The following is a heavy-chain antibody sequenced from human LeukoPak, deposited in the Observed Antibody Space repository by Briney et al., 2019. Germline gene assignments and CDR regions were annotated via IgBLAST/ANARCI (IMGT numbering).Heavy chain of an antibody. CDR3: STVGPSGSHYPLDS. CDR1: GFTFINAW. D-gene: IGHD3-10*01. CDR2: IKSNTDGGTA. V-gene: IGHV3-15*01. Sequence: EGSLRLSCAASGFTFINAWMSWVRQAPGKGLEWVGRIKSNTDGGTADHGTPVKGRFIISRDDSKNTLYLQMNSLKTEDTAVYYCSTVGPSGSHYPLDSWGQGTLVTVSS. J-gene: IGHJ4*02.